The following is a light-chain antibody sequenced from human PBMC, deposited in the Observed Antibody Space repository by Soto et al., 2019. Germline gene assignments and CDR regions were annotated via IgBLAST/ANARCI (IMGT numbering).Light chain of an antibody. Sequence: DIVMTQSPLSLRVTPGEPASISCRSSQSLLHSSGYNYLHWFLQKPGQSPQLLIYLGSNRASGVPDRFSGSGSGTDFTLQISRVEAEDVGVYYCMQGTHWPLTFGQGTRLEIK. J-gene: IGKJ5*01. CDR2: LGS. CDR1: QSLLHSSGYNY. V-gene: IGKV2-28*01. CDR3: MQGTHWPLT.